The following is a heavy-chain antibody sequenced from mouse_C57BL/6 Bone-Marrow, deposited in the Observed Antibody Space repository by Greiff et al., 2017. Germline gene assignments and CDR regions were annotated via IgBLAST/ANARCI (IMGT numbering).Heavy chain of an antibody. CDR3: ARANYKGGYFVY. V-gene: IGHV3-1*01. J-gene: IGHJ2*01. CDR1: GYSITSGYD. CDR2: ISYSGST. Sequence: EVQRVESGPGMVKPSQSLSLTCTVTGYSITSGYDWHWIRHFPGNKLEWMGYISYSGSTNYNPSLKSRISITHDTSKNHFFLKLNSVTTEDTATYYCARANYKGGYFVYWGQGTTLTVSS. D-gene: IGHD2-12*01.